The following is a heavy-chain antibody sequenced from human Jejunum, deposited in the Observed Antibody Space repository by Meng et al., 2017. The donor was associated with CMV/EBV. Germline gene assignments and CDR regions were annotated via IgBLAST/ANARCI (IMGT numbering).Heavy chain of an antibody. Sequence: VELQVPGLGLVKPSETLSLTCTDSCGSISDCYWSWMRQPAGKGREWIGRIYSNGTTNYNPALKSRVTMSVDTAKNQCSLKLSSVTAADTAVYFCARDMHREVVKQDYWGQGTLVTVSS. CDR3: ARDMHREVVKQDY. D-gene: IGHD3-10*01. V-gene: IGHV4-4*07. J-gene: IGHJ4*02. CDR2: IYSNGTT. CDR1: CGSISDCY.